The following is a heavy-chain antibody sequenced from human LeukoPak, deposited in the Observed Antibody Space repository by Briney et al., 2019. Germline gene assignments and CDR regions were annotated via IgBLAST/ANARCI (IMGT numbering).Heavy chain of an antibody. V-gene: IGHV3-21*01. D-gene: IGHD2-8*01. CDR1: GFTFSSYS. J-gene: IGHJ5*02. Sequence: GGSLRLPCAASGFTFSSYSMNWVRQAPGKGLEWVSSISSGSSYIYYADSVKGRFTISRDNGKNSLYLQMNSLRAEDTAVYSCARDGPKYCSNGVCYAPVDPWGQGTLVTVSS. CDR2: ISSGSSYI. CDR3: ARDGPKYCSNGVCYAPVDP.